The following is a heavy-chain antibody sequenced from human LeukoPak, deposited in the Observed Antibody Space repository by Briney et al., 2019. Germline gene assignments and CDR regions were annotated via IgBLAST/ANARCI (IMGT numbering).Heavy chain of an antibody. Sequence: ASVKVSCKASGYTFTSYGISWVRQAPGQGLEWMGWISAYNGNTNYAQKFQGRVTMTEDTSTDTAYMELSSLRSEDTAVYYCATVDILTGSYDYWGQGTLVTVSS. D-gene: IGHD3-9*01. CDR1: GYTFTSYG. V-gene: IGHV1-18*01. J-gene: IGHJ4*02. CDR3: ATVDILTGSYDY. CDR2: ISAYNGNT.